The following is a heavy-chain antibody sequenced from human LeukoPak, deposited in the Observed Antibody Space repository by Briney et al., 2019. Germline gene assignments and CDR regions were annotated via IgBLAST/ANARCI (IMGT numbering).Heavy chain of an antibody. Sequence: ASVKVSCKASGYTFTGYYMHWVRQAPGQGLEWMGRINPNSGGTNYAQKFQGRVTMTRDTSISTAHMELSRLRSDDTAVYYCARGLLVATIQLGWFDPWGQGTLATVSS. J-gene: IGHJ5*02. D-gene: IGHD5-12*01. CDR2: INPNSGGT. V-gene: IGHV1-2*06. CDR3: ARGLLVATIQLGWFDP. CDR1: GYTFTGYY.